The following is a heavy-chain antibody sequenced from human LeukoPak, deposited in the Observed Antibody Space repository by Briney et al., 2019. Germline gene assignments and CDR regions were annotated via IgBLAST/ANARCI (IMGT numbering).Heavy chain of an antibody. Sequence: GGSLRLSCAASGFTFSSYSMNWVRQAPGKGLEWVSSTSSSSSYIYYADSVKGRFTISRDNAKNSLYLQMNSLRAEDTAVYYCARDTKWLEPYFDYWGQGTLVTVSS. CDR2: TSSSSSYI. CDR3: ARDTKWLEPYFDY. J-gene: IGHJ4*02. D-gene: IGHD6-19*01. V-gene: IGHV3-21*01. CDR1: GFTFSSYS.